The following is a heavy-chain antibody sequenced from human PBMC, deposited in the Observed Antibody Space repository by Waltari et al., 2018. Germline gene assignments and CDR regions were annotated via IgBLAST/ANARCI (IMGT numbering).Heavy chain of an antibody. V-gene: IGHV4-39*01. CDR3: ATYIGASVGTAAFDV. CDR2: MSYSGAT. Sequence: GGIRRPPGRGLEWIGTMSYSGATYSSPSLESRVTVSRDTSKNQLSLKLVSVTAADTAVYYCATYIGASVGTAAFDVWGQGTMVTVSS. J-gene: IGHJ3*01. D-gene: IGHD5-12*01.